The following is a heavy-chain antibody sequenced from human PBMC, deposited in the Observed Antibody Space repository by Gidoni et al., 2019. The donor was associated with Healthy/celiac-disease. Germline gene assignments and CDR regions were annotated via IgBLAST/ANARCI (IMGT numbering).Heavy chain of an antibody. D-gene: IGHD1-26*01. V-gene: IGHV4-34*01. CDR1: GGSFSGYY. Sequence: QVQLQQWGAGLLKPSETLSLTCAVYGGSFSGYYWSWIRQPPGKGLEWIGEINHSGSTNYNPSLKRRVTISVDTSKNQFSLKLSSVTAADTAVYYCARDPSIVGATKSNYWGQGTLVTVSS. CDR3: ARDPSIVGATKSNY. CDR2: INHSGST. J-gene: IGHJ4*02.